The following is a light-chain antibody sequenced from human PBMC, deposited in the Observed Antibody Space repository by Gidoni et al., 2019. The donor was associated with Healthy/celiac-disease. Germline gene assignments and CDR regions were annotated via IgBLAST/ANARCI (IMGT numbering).Light chain of an antibody. Sequence: DIQMTQSPSSLSASVGDRVTITCQACQDISNYLNWYQQKPGKAPKLLIYDASNLETGVPSRFSGSGSGTDFTFTISSLQPEDIATYYCQQYDNLTFGPGTKVDIK. J-gene: IGKJ3*01. CDR2: DAS. CDR1: QDISNY. V-gene: IGKV1-33*01. CDR3: QQYDNLT.